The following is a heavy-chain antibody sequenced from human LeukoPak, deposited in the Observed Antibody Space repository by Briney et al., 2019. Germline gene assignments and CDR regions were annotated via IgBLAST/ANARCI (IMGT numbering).Heavy chain of an antibody. CDR2: ISSDSTNI. D-gene: IGHD2-15*01. J-gene: IGHJ4*02. Sequence: GGSLRLSCAASGFTFSIYGMNWVRQAPGEGLEWVASISSDSTNIYYTDSVKGRFTISRDNAKNSLYLQMNSLILDDTAVYYFSRDGSGSGDYWGQGTLVTVSS. CDR3: SRDGSGSGDY. V-gene: IGHV3-21*01. CDR1: GFTFSIYG.